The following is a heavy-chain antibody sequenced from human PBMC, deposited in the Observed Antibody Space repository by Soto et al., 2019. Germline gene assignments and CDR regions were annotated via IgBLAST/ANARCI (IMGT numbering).Heavy chain of an antibody. CDR1: GYTFTSYD. CDR3: ARGRIIVAGGFDP. CDR2: MNPSTGNT. J-gene: IGHJ5*02. V-gene: IGHV1-8*01. D-gene: IGHD6-19*01. Sequence: QVQLVQSGAEVKKPGASVKVSCKASGYTFTSYDIIWVRQATGQGLEWMGWMNPSTGNTDSAEKIQGRLTMTRNTSICTVYMELSSLSFEDTAVYYCARGRIIVAGGFDPWGQGTLVTVSS.